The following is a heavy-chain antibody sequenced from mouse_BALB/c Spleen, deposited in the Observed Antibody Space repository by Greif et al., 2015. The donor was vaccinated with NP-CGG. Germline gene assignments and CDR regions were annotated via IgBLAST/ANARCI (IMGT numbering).Heavy chain of an antibody. J-gene: IGHJ2*01. CDR1: GFAFSSYD. V-gene: IGHV5-12-1*01. CDR2: ISSGGGST. CDR3: ARQGWGKGYFDY. Sequence: EVMLVESGGGLVKPGGSLKLSCAASGFAFSSYDMSWVRQTPEKRLEWVAYISSGGGSTYYPDTVKGRFTISRDNAKNTLYLQMSSLKSEDTAMYYCARQGWGKGYFDYWGQGTTLTVSS. D-gene: IGHD2-1*01.